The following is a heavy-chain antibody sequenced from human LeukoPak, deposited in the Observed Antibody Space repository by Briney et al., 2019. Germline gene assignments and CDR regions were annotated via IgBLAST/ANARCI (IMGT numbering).Heavy chain of an antibody. J-gene: IGHJ5*02. CDR3: TRSAGYTSGWYWFDP. CDR2: INHSGST. Sequence: SETLSLTCAVYGGSFSGYYWSWIRQPPGKGLEWIGEINHSGSTNYNPSLKSRVTISVDTSKNQFSLKVSSVTAADTAVYYCTRSAGYTSGWYWFDPWGQGTLVTVSS. V-gene: IGHV4-34*01. CDR1: GGSFSGYY. D-gene: IGHD6-19*01.